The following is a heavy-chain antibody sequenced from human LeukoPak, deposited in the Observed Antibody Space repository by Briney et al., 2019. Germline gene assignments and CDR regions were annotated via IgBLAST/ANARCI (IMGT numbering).Heavy chain of an antibody. CDR1: GYTLTELS. CDR2: FDPEDGET. V-gene: IGHV1-24*01. Sequence: GASVKVSCKVSGYTLTELSMHWVRQAPGKGLEWMGGFDPEDGETIYAQKFQGRVTMTEDTSTDTAYMELSNLRSDDTAVYYCATSLATVVTPAYYWGQGTLVTVSS. D-gene: IGHD4-23*01. J-gene: IGHJ4*02. CDR3: ATSLATVVTPAYY.